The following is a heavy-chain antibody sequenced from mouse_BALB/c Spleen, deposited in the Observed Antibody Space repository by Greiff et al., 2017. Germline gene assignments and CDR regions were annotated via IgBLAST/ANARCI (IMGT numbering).Heavy chain of an antibody. CDR2: IWSGGST. CDR1: GFSLTSYG. CDR3: ARNGYRGREGFDY. D-gene: IGHD2-14*01. J-gene: IGHJ2*01. Sequence: VHLVESGPGLVQPSQSLSITCTVSGFSLTSYGVHWVRQSPGKGLEWLGVIWSGGSTDYNAAFISRLSISKDNSKSQVFFKMNSLQADDTAIYYCARNGYRGREGFDYWGQGTTLTVSS. V-gene: IGHV2-4-1*01.